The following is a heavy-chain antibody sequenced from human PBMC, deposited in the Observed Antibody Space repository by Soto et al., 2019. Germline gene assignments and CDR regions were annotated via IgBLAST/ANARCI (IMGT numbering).Heavy chain of an antibody. CDR2: IYYSGST. J-gene: IGHJ4*02. CDR3: ARRSRSPGGILDY. V-gene: IGHV4-39*01. CDR1: GGSISSSSYY. D-gene: IGHD2-15*01. Sequence: QLQLQESGPGLVKPSETLSLTCTVSGGSISSSSYYWGWIRQPPGKGLEWIGSIYYSGSTYYNPSLKSRVTISVDTSKNQFSLKLSSVTAADTAVYYCARRSRSPGGILDYWGQGTLVTVSS.